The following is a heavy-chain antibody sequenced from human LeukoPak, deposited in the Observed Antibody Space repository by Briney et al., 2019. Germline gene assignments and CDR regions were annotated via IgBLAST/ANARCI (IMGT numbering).Heavy chain of an antibody. Sequence: SETLSLTCTVSGGSISSYYWSWIRQPPGKGLEWIGYIYYSGSTNYNPSLKSRVTISVDTSKNHFSLKLNSVTAADTAVYYCAGAYYSDSNAPYYFDYWGQGALVTVSS. CDR2: IYYSGST. CDR1: GGSISSYY. J-gene: IGHJ4*02. D-gene: IGHD3-22*01. CDR3: AGAYYSDSNAPYYFDY. V-gene: IGHV4-59*08.